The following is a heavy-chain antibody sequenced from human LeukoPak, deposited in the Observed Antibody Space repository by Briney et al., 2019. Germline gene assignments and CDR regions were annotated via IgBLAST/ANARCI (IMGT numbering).Heavy chain of an antibody. Sequence: TLSPTCAVYGGSSRGYEWSRVRHPPGNELRSSGEINHSRSTNYHTSLKSRVIISVDTSKNQCSLKLSSVTAADTAVYYCASMIVATIEPYYYYGMDVWGQGTTVTVSS. D-gene: IGHD5-12*01. CDR2: INHSRST. V-gene: IGHV4-34*01. J-gene: IGHJ6*02. CDR1: GGSSRGYE. CDR3: ASMIVATIEPYYYYGMDV.